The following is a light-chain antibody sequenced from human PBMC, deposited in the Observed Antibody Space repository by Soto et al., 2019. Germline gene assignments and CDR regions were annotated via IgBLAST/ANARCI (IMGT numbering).Light chain of an antibody. V-gene: IGKV1-39*01. J-gene: IGKJ1*01. CDR1: QTIATY. Sequence: IQMTQSPSSLSASVGDRVTITCRASQTIATYLNWFQQKPGKAPKLPIYAASSLQSGVPSRFSGSRSGTDFTLTITSLQRGDFATYYCQQSYSPQATFGQGTKVDIK. CDR2: AAS. CDR3: QQSYSPQAT.